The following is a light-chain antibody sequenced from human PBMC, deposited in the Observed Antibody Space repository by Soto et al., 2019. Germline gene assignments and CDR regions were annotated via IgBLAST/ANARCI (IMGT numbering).Light chain of an antibody. Sequence: DIEMTQSPSTLSASVGDRVTITCRASQSISTWLAWYQQKPWKAPRLVIYDASNLESDVPSRFSGSGSGTQFTLTISSLQPDDFATYYCQQCDSYPYTFGQGTNLEI. CDR1: QSISTW. CDR3: QQCDSYPYT. J-gene: IGKJ2*01. V-gene: IGKV1-5*01. CDR2: DAS.